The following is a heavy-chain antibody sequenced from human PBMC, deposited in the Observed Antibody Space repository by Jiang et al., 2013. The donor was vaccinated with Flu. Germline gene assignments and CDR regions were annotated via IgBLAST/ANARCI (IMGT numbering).Heavy chain of an antibody. Sequence: GPGLVKPSETLSLTCTVSGVSISTSNYSWGWIRQPPGKGLEWIGSIYSSGNTFYNPSLKTRVTISLDTSKNQFSLNLGSVTAADTAMYYCAKPYCNTGNCYLGLFQYWGQGTLVTVSS. CDR1: GVSISTSNYS. D-gene: IGHD2/OR15-2a*01. CDR2: IYSSGNT. CDR3: AKPYCNTGNCYLGLFQY. V-gene: IGHV4-39*01. J-gene: IGHJ1*01.